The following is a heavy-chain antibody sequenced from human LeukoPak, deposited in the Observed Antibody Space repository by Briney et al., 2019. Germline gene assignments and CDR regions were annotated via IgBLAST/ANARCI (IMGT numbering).Heavy chain of an antibody. D-gene: IGHD3-9*01. Sequence: PGASLRLSCAASGFIFSNYAMSWARQAPGKGLEWVSAIVGSGANTYYADSVKGRFTISRDNPRNTLYLQMNSLRAEGTAVYYCAKWGDYDVLTGYYDPDNWGQGTLVTVSS. CDR1: GFIFSNYA. CDR2: IVGSGANT. J-gene: IGHJ4*02. V-gene: IGHV3-23*01. CDR3: AKWGDYDVLTGYYDPDN.